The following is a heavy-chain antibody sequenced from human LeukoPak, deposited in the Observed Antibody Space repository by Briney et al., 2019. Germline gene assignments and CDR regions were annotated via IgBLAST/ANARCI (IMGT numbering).Heavy chain of an antibody. CDR3: ARDGTAAGLYFDL. CDR2: IKQDGGEK. D-gene: IGHD6-13*01. CDR1: GFIFSDYW. J-gene: IGHJ4*01. Sequence: GSLRLSCGVSGFIFSDYWMNWVRQAPGKGLEWVAGIKQDGGEKSYVDSVKGRFTISRDNAKNSLYLQMSSLRAEDTAVYYCARDGTAAGLYFDLWGQGTPVTVSS. V-gene: IGHV3-7*01.